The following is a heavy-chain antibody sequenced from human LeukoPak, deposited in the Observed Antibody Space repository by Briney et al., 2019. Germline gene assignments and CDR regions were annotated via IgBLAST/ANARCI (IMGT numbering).Heavy chain of an antibody. V-gene: IGHV3-74*01. CDR2: INSDGSST. D-gene: IGHD2-2*01. CDR1: GFTFSSYW. CDR3: ARVRATDFTSSYAFDI. J-gene: IGHJ3*02. Sequence: GGSLRLSCAASGFTFSSYWMHWVRHAPGKGLVWVSRINSDGSSTSYADSVKGRFTISRDNAKNTLYLQMNSLRAEDTAVYYCARVRATDFTSSYAFDIWGQGTMVTVSS.